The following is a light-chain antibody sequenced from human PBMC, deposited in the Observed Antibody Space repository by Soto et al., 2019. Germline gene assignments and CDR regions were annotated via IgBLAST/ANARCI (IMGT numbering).Light chain of an antibody. CDR3: QQYGSSRFT. Sequence: EIVLTQSPGTLSLSPGERATLSCRASQSISSSYLAWYQQKPGQAPMLLVYGASSRATGIPDRFSGSGSATDFTLTISSLEPEDFAVYYCQQYGSSRFTFGPGTKVDIK. CDR2: GAS. CDR1: QSISSSY. J-gene: IGKJ3*01. V-gene: IGKV3-20*01.